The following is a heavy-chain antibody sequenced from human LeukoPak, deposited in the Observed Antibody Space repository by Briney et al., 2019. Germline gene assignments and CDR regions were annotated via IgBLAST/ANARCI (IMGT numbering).Heavy chain of an antibody. V-gene: IGHV3-11*01. D-gene: IGHD1-26*01. CDR1: GFTVSDYY. J-gene: IGHJ3*02. CDR3: ARESGTYSYGAFDI. CDR2: ISSSGSTI. Sequence: GGSLRLSCAVSGFTVSDYYMTWIRQAPGKGLVWVSYISSSGSTIYYGDFVKDRFTISRDNPKNSLVPQMTGLRAEDTAVYFCARESGTYSYGAFDIWGQGTMVTVSS.